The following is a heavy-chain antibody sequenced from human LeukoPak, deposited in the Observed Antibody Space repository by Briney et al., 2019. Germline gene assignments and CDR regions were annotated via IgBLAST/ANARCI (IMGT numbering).Heavy chain of an antibody. CDR1: GFTFSSYW. CDR3: ARGTGYSVFDY. V-gene: IGHV3-74*01. Sequence: GGSLRLSCAASGFTFSSYWMNWVRQAPGKGLAWVSRINSDGSSTSYADSVKGRFTISRDNAKNTLYLQMNSLRGEDTAVYYCARGTGYSVFDYWGQGTLVTVSS. CDR2: INSDGSST. J-gene: IGHJ4*02. D-gene: IGHD5-24*01.